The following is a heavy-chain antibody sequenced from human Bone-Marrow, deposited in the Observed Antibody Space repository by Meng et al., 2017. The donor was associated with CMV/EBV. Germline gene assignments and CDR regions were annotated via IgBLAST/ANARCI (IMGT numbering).Heavy chain of an antibody. CDR3: ARYCRSSSCYPYYYYGVDV. Sequence: SETLSLTCNVSGGSISSYYWNWIRQPPGKGLEWIGYIYYSGSTNYNPSLESRVTISVDTPKNQFSLKLTSVTAADTAVYYCARYCRSSSCYPYYYYGVDVWGQGTLVTVSS. D-gene: IGHD2-2*01. V-gene: IGHV4-59*01. J-gene: IGHJ6*02. CDR1: GGSISSYY. CDR2: IYYSGST.